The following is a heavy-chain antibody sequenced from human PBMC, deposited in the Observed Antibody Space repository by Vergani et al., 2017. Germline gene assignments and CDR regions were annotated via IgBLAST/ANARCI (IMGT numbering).Heavy chain of an antibody. Sequence: EVQLLESGGGSVQPGESLRLSCVASGFRFREHGMNWVRQAPGKGLEWVGRTINKANSYTTEYAASVKGRFTISRDDSKNSLYLQMNSLKTEDTAVYYCARGNWNYVPFSGYYYYMDVWGKGTTVTVSS. CDR1: GFRFREHG. V-gene: IGHV3-72*01. CDR2: TINKANSYTT. D-gene: IGHD1-7*01. CDR3: ARGNWNYVPFSGYYYYMDV. J-gene: IGHJ6*03.